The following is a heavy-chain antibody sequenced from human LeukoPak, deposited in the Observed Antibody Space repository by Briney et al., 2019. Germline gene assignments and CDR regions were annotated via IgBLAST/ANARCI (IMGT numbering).Heavy chain of an antibody. Sequence: PGGSLRLSCAASGFTFSSYAMSWVRQAPGKGLEWVSAISGSGGSTYYADSVKGRFTISRDNSKNTLYLQMSSLRAEDTALYYCAKDIWPTYYYGSGSYDYWGQGTLVTVSS. V-gene: IGHV3-23*01. CDR3: AKDIWPTYYYGSGSYDY. J-gene: IGHJ4*02. D-gene: IGHD3-10*01. CDR1: GFTFSSYA. CDR2: ISGSGGST.